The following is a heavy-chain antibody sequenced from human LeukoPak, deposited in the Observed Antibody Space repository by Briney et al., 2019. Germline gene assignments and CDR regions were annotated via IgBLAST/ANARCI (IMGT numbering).Heavy chain of an antibody. J-gene: IGHJ4*02. Sequence: ASVSVSFKVSGYTLTELSLHWVRQAPGKGREWMGGFDPEDGETIYAQKFQGRVTMTEDTSPDTAYMELSSLRSEDTAVYYCAPRTMMVHWGQGTLVSVSS. CDR1: GYTLTELS. CDR3: APRTMMVH. CDR2: FDPEDGET. V-gene: IGHV1-24*01. D-gene: IGHD3-22*01.